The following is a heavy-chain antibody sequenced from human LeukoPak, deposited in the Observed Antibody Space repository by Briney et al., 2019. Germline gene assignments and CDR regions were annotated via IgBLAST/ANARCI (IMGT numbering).Heavy chain of an antibody. Sequence: GRSLRLSCAASGFTFSSYAMHWVRQAPGKGLEWVAVISYDGSNKYYADSVKGRFTISRDNSKNTLYLQMNSLRAEDTAVYYCARDRGPSITIFGVVIGGYWGQGTLVTVSS. CDR1: GFTFSSYA. D-gene: IGHD3-3*01. CDR3: ARDRGPSITIFGVVIGGY. V-gene: IGHV3-30-3*01. J-gene: IGHJ4*02. CDR2: ISYDGSNK.